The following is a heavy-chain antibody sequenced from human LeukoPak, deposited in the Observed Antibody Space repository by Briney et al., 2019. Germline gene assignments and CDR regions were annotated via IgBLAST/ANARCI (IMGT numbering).Heavy chain of an antibody. CDR2: IHYDESNK. CDR3: AKEAGIYYYYMDV. J-gene: IGHJ6*03. Sequence: PGGSLRLSCATSGFTFSTYGMHWVRQAPGKGLEWVACIHYDESNKYYTDSVKVRLTISRDNSKNTLYLQMNSLRAEDTAVYYCAKEAGIYYYYMDVWGKGTTVTVSS. CDR1: GFTFSTYG. D-gene: IGHD1-1*01. V-gene: IGHV3-30*02.